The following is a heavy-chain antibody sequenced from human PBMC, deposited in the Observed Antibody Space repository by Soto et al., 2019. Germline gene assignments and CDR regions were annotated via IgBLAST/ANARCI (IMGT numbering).Heavy chain of an antibody. J-gene: IGHJ2*01. D-gene: IGHD3-3*01. Sequence: SETLSLTCTVSGGSVSSGSYYWSWIRQPPGKGLEWIGYIYYSGSTNYNPSLKSRVTISIDTSKNQFSLKLSSVTAADTAVYYCARRSGNSGFWYFDLWGRGTLVTVPQ. CDR2: IYYSGST. CDR1: GGSVSSGSYY. V-gene: IGHV4-61*01. CDR3: ARRSGNSGFWYFDL.